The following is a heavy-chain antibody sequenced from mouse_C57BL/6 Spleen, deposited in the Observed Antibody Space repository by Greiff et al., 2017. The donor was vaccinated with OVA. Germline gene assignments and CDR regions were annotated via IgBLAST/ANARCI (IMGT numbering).Heavy chain of an antibody. Sequence: QVQLQQPGAELVRPGTSVKLSCKASGYTFTSYWMHWVKQRPGQGLEWIGVIDPSDSYTNYNQKFKGKATLTVDTSSSTAYMQLSSLTSEDSAVYYCARTGGLSFDYWGQGTTLTVSS. V-gene: IGHV1-59*01. J-gene: IGHJ2*01. CDR2: IDPSDSYT. CDR1: GYTFTSYW. D-gene: IGHD2-2*01. CDR3: ARTGGLSFDY.